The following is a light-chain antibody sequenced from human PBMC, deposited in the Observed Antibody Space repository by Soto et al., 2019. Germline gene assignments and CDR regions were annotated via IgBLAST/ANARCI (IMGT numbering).Light chain of an antibody. CDR2: FSS. J-gene: IGKJ1*01. CDR3: HQSHKTPRA. V-gene: IGKV1-39*01. CDR1: QNIDYY. Sequence: DLRMTQSPSSLSASVGDTVTISCRTSQNIDYYLNWYQQKPGKAPKLLVYFSSTLQSGVPSRFSGRGSGTDFTLTIGGLQPEDSATYYCHQSHKTPRAFVQWTKVEIQ.